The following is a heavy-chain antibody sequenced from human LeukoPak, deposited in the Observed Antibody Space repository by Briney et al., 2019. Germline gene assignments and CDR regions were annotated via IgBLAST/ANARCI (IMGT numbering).Heavy chain of an antibody. J-gene: IGHJ4*02. CDR3: ANGGDGYNWPFDY. D-gene: IGHD5-24*01. CDR1: GGSINSYY. V-gene: IGHV4-4*07. Sequence: PSETLSLTCTVSGGSINSYYWSWIRQPAGKGLEWVGRIDTSGSTYYNPSLKSRVTISVDTSKNQFSLKLSSVTAADTAVYYCANGGDGYNWPFDYWGQGTLVTVSS. CDR2: IDTSGST.